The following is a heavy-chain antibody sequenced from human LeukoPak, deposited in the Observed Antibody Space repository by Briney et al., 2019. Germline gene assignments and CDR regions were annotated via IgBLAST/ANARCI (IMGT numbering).Heavy chain of an antibody. J-gene: IGHJ4*02. CDR1: GYTFTRYY. V-gene: IGHV1-2*02. Sequence: GSSVKVSCKASGYTFTRYYMYWVRQAPGQGLEWMGWINPNSGGTNYAQKFQGRVTMTRDTSISTAYMELSRLRSDDTAVYYCARSRITIFGVVSTGFDYWGQGTLVTVSS. CDR2: INPNSGGT. CDR3: ARSRITIFGVVSTGFDY. D-gene: IGHD3-3*01.